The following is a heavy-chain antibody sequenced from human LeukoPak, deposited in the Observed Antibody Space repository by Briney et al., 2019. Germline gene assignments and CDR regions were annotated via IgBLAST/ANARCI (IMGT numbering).Heavy chain of an antibody. V-gene: IGHV3-21*01. CDR2: ISSSSYI. Sequence: GGSLRLSCAASGFTFSSYSMNWVRQAPGKGLEWVSSISSSSYIYYADSVKGRSTISRDNAKNSLYLQMNSLRAEDTAVYYCAREGIAVAGSTLDYWGQGTLVTVSS. CDR3: AREGIAVAGSTLDY. J-gene: IGHJ4*02. D-gene: IGHD6-19*01. CDR1: GFTFSSYS.